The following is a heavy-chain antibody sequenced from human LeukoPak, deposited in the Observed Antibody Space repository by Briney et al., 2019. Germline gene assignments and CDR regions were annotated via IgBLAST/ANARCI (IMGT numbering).Heavy chain of an antibody. CDR3: ARGGSGLHELDY. CDR2: ISSSSSYI. J-gene: IGHJ4*02. Sequence: PGGSLRLSCAASGFIFSNYWMSWVRQAPGKGLEWVSVISSSSSYIYYADSVKGRFTISRDNAKTSLYLQMNSLRAEDTAVYYCARGGSGLHELDYWGQGTLVTVSS. D-gene: IGHD1-26*01. CDR1: GFIFSNYW. V-gene: IGHV3-21*06.